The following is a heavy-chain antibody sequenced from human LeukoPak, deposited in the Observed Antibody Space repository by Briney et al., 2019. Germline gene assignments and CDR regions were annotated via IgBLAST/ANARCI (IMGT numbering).Heavy chain of an antibody. D-gene: IGHD3-3*01. CDR2: IIPIFGTA. CDR3: ARGVRFLEWLGNPSTYYFDY. J-gene: IGHJ4*02. CDR1: GGTFSSYA. V-gene: IGHV1-69*05. Sequence: SVKVSCKASGGTFSSYAISWVRQAPGQGLEWMGGIIPIFGTANYAQKFQGRVTITTDESTSTAYMELSSLRSEDTAVYYCARGVRFLEWLGNPSTYYFDYWGQGTLVTVSS.